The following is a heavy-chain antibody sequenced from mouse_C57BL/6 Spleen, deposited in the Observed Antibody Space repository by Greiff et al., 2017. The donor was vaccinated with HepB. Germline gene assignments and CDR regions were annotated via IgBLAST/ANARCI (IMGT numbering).Heavy chain of an antibody. CDR3: ARNDGYYVYFDY. V-gene: IGHV1-18*01. Sequence: DVQLQESGPELVKPGASVKIPCKASGYTFTDYNMDWVKQSHGKSLEWIGDINPNNGGTIYNQKFKGKATLTVDKSSSTAYMELRSLTSEDTAVYYCARNDGYYVYFDYWGQGTTLTVSS. D-gene: IGHD2-3*01. CDR2: INPNNGGT. CDR1: GYTFTDYN. J-gene: IGHJ2*01.